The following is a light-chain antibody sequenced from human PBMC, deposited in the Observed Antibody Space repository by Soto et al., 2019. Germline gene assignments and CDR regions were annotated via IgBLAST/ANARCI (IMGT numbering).Light chain of an antibody. J-gene: IGKJ4*01. CDR3: QQYKSSPVT. CDR1: QTINTW. V-gene: IGKV1-5*03. Sequence: DIQMAQSPSTLSASIGDRATITCRASQTINTWLAWYQQKPGKAPYLLIYNASSLESGVPSRFSGSGSGTEFTLTSSSLQPDDFATYYCQQYKSSPVTFGGGTKVEIK. CDR2: NAS.